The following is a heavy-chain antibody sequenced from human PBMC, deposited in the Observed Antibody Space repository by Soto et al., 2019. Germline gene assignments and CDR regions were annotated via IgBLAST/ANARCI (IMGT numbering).Heavy chain of an antibody. CDR2: LIPILGIG. V-gene: IGHV1-69*08. D-gene: IGHD4-17*01. Sequence: QVQLVQSGAEVKKPGSSVKVSCKASGGTFSSYTISWVRHAPGQGLEWMERLIPILGIGNYAQKFEGRVTITADKSTSTAYMELSSLRSEDTAVYCCARDRQYGQGYWGQGTLVTVSS. CDR1: GGTFSSYT. J-gene: IGHJ4*02. CDR3: ARDRQYGQGY.